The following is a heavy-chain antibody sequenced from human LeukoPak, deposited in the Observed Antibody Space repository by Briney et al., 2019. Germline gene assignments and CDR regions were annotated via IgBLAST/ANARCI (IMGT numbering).Heavy chain of an antibody. V-gene: IGHV4-4*07. CDR1: SGFISSYY. Sequence: SETLSLTCTVSSGFISSYYWSWIRQPAGKGLEWIGRIYTSGSTNYNPSLKSRVTMSVDTSKNQFSLELSSVTAADTAVYYCARATVTTYYYYYMDVWGKGTTVTVSS. CDR3: ARATVTTYYYYYMDV. D-gene: IGHD4-11*01. CDR2: IYTSGST. J-gene: IGHJ6*03.